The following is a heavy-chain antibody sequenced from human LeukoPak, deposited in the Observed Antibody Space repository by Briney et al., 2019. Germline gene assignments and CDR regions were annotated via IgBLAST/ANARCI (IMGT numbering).Heavy chain of an antibody. Sequence: GGSLRLSCAASGFTFSDYAMHWVRQAPGKGLEYVSSMSNNGGSTYYANSAKGRFTISRDNSKNTVYLQMGSLRPEDMAVYYCARSLQYYYYYMDLWGKGTTVTVSS. J-gene: IGHJ6*03. CDR2: MSNNGGST. V-gene: IGHV3-64*01. CDR1: GFTFSDYA. CDR3: ARSLQYYYYYMDL.